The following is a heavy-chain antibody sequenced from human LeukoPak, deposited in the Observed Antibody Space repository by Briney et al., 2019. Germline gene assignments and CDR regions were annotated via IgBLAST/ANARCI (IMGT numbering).Heavy chain of an antibody. CDR2: INHSGST. Sequence: SETLSLTCAVYGGSFSGYYWSWIRQPPGKGLEWIGEINHSGSTNYNPSLKSRVTISVDTSKNQFSLKLRSVTAADTAVYYCARGEKLWFGELLSFQHWGQGTLVTVSS. D-gene: IGHD3-10*01. CDR3: ARGEKLWFGELLSFQH. CDR1: GGSFSGYY. V-gene: IGHV4-34*01. J-gene: IGHJ1*01.